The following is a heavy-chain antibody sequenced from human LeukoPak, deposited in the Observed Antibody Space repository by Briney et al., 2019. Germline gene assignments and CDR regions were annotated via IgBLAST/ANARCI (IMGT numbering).Heavy chain of an antibody. CDR2: IYHDGST. Sequence: SETLSLTCAVSGGYISSSNWWSWVRQPPGKGLEWIGEIYHDGSTHYHPSLKSRVTISGDKSKSQFSLKLSSVTAAGTAVYYCARGANISGSYSGDYYYMDVWGKGTTVTVSS. D-gene: IGHD1-26*01. CDR3: ARGANISGSYSGDYYYMDV. V-gene: IGHV4-4*02. J-gene: IGHJ6*03. CDR1: GGYISSSNW.